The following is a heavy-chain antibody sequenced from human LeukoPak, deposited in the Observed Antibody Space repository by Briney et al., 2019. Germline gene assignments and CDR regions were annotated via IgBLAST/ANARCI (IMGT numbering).Heavy chain of an antibody. CDR3: ARVSSSWNYFDY. V-gene: IGHV4-34*11. D-gene: IGHD2-15*01. CDR1: GGSFSGYY. CDR2: VCNSGST. J-gene: IGHJ4*02. Sequence: SETLSLTCAVYGGSFSGYYWSWIRQPPGKGLEWIGYVCNSGSTNHNPSLRSRVTISIDTSKNQFSLKLNSVTAADTALYFCARVSSSWNYFDYWGQGTLVTVSS.